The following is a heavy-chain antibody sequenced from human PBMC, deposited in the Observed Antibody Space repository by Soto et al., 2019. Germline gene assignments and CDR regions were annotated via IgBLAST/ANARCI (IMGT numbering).Heavy chain of an antibody. Sequence: QVQLVESGGGVVQPGRSLRLSCAASGFTFSSYAMHWVRQAPGKGLEWVAVISYDGSNKYYADSVKGRFTISRDNSKNPLYLQMNSLRAEDTAVYYCARDGGVGAPNPLWFDPWGQGTLVTVSS. CDR1: GFTFSSYA. V-gene: IGHV3-30-3*01. D-gene: IGHD1-26*01. J-gene: IGHJ5*02. CDR2: ISYDGSNK. CDR3: ARDGGVGAPNPLWFDP.